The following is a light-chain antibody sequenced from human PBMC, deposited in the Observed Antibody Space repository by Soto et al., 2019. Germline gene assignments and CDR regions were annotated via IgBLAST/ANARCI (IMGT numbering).Light chain of an antibody. CDR2: GAS. V-gene: IGKV3-20*01. J-gene: IGKJ1*01. Sequence: EIVLTQSPGTLSLSPGERATLSCRASQSVSSNYVAWYQRKPGLSPRLLIYGASSRATDIPSRFSGSGSGTDFTLTITRLEAEDFAVYYCQQYGSSPPTFGQGTQVEVK. CDR1: QSVSSNY. CDR3: QQYGSSPPT.